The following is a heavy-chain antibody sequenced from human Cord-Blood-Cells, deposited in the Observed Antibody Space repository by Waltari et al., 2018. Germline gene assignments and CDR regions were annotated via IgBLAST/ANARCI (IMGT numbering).Heavy chain of an antibody. CDR1: GFTFSSYA. CDR2: ISGSGDST. V-gene: IGHV3-23*01. J-gene: IGHJ4*02. D-gene: IGHD3-16*02. Sequence: EVQLLESGGGLVQPGGSLRLSCSASGFTFSSYAMSWVRQAPGKGLEWVSAISGSGDSTYYADSVKGRFTISRDNSKNTLYLQMNSLRAEDTAVYYCAKDFTFGGVIVDYWGQGTLVTVSS. CDR3: AKDFTFGGVIVDY.